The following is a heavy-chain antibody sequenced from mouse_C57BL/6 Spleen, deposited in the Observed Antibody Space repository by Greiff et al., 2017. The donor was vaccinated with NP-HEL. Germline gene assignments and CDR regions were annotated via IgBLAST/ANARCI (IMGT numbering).Heavy chain of an antibody. J-gene: IGHJ4*01. V-gene: IGHV3-6*01. D-gene: IGHD2-4*01. CDR3: ARDYDYGGAMDY. CDR1: GYSITSGYY. Sequence: VQLQQSGPGLVKPSQSLSLTCSVTGYSITSGYYWNWIRQFPGNKLEWMGYISYDGSNNYNPSLKNRISITRDTSKNQFFLKLNSVTTEDTATYYCARDYDYGGAMDYWGQGTSVTVSS. CDR2: ISYDGSN.